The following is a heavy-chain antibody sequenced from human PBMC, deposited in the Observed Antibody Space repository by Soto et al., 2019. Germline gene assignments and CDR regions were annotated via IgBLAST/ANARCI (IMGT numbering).Heavy chain of an antibody. D-gene: IGHD6-19*01. CDR1: GDTFSDYA. CDR3: ARGMEVATGCFDI. Sequence: GASVKVSCKASGDTFSDYAISWVRQAPGQGLEWMGGIIPIFGTANYAQKFQGRVTITADESTSTAYMDLSSLRSEDTAMYYCARGMEVATGCFDIWGQGTVVTVSS. J-gene: IGHJ3*02. CDR2: IIPIFGTA. V-gene: IGHV1-69*13.